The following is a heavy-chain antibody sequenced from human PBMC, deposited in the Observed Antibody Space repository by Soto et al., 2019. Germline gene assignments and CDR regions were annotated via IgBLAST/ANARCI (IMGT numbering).Heavy chain of an antibody. V-gene: IGHV3-23*01. J-gene: IGHJ6*02. CDR3: AKPRPTITNYYYGMDV. D-gene: IGHD1-20*01. CDR1: GFTFSSYT. Sequence: HPGGSLRLSCAASGFTFSSYTMSWVRQAPGKGLDWVSAVSGTGATSYADSVKGRFTVSRDNSKSTLYLQMNSLKVEDTAVYFCAKPRPTITNYYYGMDVWGQGTTVTVSS. CDR2: VSGTGAT.